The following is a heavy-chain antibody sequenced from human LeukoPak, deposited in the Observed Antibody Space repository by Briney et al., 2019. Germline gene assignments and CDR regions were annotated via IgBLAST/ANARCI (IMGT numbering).Heavy chain of an antibody. CDR3: VRDTRYDMDV. CDR2: VYTSGTA. CDR1: GASISSGNYY. Sequence: PSETLSLTCTVSGASISSGNYYWSWIRQPAGKGLEWIGRVYTSGTATYNPSLKSRVTISVDTSRNQFSLRLNSVTAADTALYYCVRDTRYDMDVWDKGTTVTVSS. V-gene: IGHV4-61*02. J-gene: IGHJ6*03.